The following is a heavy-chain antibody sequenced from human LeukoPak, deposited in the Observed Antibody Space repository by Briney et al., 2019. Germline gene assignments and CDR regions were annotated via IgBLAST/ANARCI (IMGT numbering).Heavy chain of an antibody. CDR1: GFIFDDYG. D-gene: IGHD1-1*01. CDR2: INWNGGST. Sequence: GGSLRLSCAASGFIFDDYGMSWVRQAPGKGLEWVSGINWNGGSTGYADSVKGRFTISRDNAKNSLYLQMNSLRAEDTALYSCARSSHNNYWYFDYWGQGTLVTVSS. CDR3: ARSSHNNYWYFDY. V-gene: IGHV3-20*04. J-gene: IGHJ4*02.